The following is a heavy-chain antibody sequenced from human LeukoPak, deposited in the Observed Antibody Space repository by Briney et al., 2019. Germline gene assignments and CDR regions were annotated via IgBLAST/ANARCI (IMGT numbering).Heavy chain of an antibody. CDR3: ARDPYGATPGGFDY. D-gene: IGHD4-17*01. J-gene: IGHJ4*02. CDR2: ISSSGSTT. Sequence: GGSPRLSCAAFGFTFNNYEMNWVRQAPGKGLEWVSYISSSGSTTYYADSVKGRFTISRDNTKNLLLLQMNSLRAEDTAIYFCARDPYGATPGGFDYWGQGSLVTVSS. CDR1: GFTFNNYE. V-gene: IGHV3-48*03.